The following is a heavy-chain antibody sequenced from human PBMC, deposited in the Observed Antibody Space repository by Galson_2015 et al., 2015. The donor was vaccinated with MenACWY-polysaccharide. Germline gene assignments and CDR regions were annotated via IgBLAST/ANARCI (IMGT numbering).Heavy chain of an antibody. D-gene: IGHD3-10*02. J-gene: IGHJ6*02. CDR3: ARERGRGYYVKYDMDV. CDR1: EYSFTDHY. CDR2: VNPATGGT. Sequence: SVKVSCKASEYSFTDHYVHWVRQAPGQGPEWMGWVNPATGGTSYAQKFQGRITMNRDTSISTASMELTRLTSDDTAIYYCARERGRGYYVKYDMDVWGQGTTVTVSS. V-gene: IGHV1-2*02.